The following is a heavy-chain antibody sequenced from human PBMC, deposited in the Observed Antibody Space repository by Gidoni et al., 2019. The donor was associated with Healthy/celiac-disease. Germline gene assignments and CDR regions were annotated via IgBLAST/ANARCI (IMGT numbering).Heavy chain of an antibody. J-gene: IGHJ4*02. V-gene: IGHV3-30*18. D-gene: IGHD2-8*01. CDR3: AKDIVLMVYGLSGGMDY. CDR1: GFIITSYR. CDR2: IAYDGSST. Sequence: VQLVMSGGGGVKPVRSPRLSCLACGFIITSYRMHWVRHAPGKGLEWVAVIAYDGSSTYYAYSVKGRFTISRDNSEITLYLQMNSLRAEDTAVYYCAKDIVLMVYGLSGGMDYWGQGTLFTVSS.